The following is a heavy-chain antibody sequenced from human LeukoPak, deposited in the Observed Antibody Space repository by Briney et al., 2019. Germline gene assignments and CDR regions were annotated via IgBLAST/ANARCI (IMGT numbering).Heavy chain of an antibody. CDR3: ARGFGESEYYYYGMDV. CDR1: GGSISSSIYY. Sequence: KASETLSLTCTVSGGSISSSIYYWGWIRQPPGRGLDWIGTNYYAGGTYYNPSLKSRVTISVDTSKNQFSLRLSSVTAADTAVYYCARGFGESEYYYYGMDVWGQGTTVTVSS. D-gene: IGHD3-10*01. CDR2: NYYAGGT. J-gene: IGHJ6*02. V-gene: IGHV4-39*01.